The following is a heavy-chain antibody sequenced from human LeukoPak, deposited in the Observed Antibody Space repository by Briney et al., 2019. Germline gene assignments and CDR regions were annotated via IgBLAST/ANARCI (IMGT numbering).Heavy chain of an antibody. CDR1: GYTFTSYY. D-gene: IGHD3-9*01. CDR2: INPSGEST. Sequence: ASVKVSCKASGYTFTSYYMHWVRQAPGQGLEWMGIINPSGESTSYAQKFQGRVTMTRDTSTSTVYMELSSLRSEDTAVYYCARGGSSRVLRYFDWIFDYWGQGTLATVSS. J-gene: IGHJ4*02. V-gene: IGHV1-46*01. CDR3: ARGGSSRVLRYFDWIFDY.